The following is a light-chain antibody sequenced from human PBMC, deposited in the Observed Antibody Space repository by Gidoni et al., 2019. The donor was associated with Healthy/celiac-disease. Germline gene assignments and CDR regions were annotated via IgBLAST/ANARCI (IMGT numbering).Light chain of an antibody. CDR3: QQANSFPWT. J-gene: IGKJ1*01. V-gene: IGKV1-12*01. CDR1: QGISIW. CDR2: AAS. Sequence: DIQMTQSPSSVSASVGDRVTITCRASQGISIWLAWYQQKPGKAPNLLISAASTLESGVPSRFSGSGSGTDFTLTISSLQPEDFTTYFCQQANSFPWTFGQGTKVEIK.